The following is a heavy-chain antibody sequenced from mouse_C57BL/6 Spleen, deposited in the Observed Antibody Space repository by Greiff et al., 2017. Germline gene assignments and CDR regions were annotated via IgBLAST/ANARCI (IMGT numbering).Heavy chain of an antibody. J-gene: IGHJ4*01. V-gene: IGHV2-2*01. Sequence: VKLEESGPGLVQPSQSLSITCTVSGFSLTSYGVHWVRQSPGKGLEWLGVIWSGGSTDYNAAFISRLSISKDNSKSQVFFKMNSLQADDTAIYYCASHYSNYVWHMDYWGQGTSVTVSS. CDR2: IWSGGST. CDR1: GFSLTSYG. D-gene: IGHD2-5*01. CDR3: ASHYSNYVWHMDY.